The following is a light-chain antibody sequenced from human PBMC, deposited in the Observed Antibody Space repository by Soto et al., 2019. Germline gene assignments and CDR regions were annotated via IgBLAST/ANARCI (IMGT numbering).Light chain of an antibody. CDR1: SSDVGGYNY. V-gene: IGLV2-8*01. Sequence: QSVLTQPPSASGSPGQSVTISCTGTSSDVGGYNYVSWYQQHPGKAPKLMIYEVNKRPSGVPDRFSGSKSGNTASLTVSGLQPDEEADYYCSSYAGSDILFGGGTKLTVL. J-gene: IGLJ2*01. CDR2: EVN. CDR3: SSYAGSDIL.